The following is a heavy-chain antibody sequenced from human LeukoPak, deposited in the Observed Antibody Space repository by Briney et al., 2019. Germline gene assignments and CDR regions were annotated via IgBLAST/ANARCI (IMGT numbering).Heavy chain of an antibody. Sequence: ASVKVSCMASGYTFTGYYIHWVRQAPGQGLEWMGWIDPNSGGTNYAQKFLGRVTMTRDTSIRTASMELSRLRFDDTAVYYCARGPDAIFDIWGQGTMVTVSS. D-gene: IGHD2-2*01. J-gene: IGHJ3*02. V-gene: IGHV1-2*02. CDR2: IDPNSGGT. CDR3: ARGPDAIFDI. CDR1: GYTFTGYY.